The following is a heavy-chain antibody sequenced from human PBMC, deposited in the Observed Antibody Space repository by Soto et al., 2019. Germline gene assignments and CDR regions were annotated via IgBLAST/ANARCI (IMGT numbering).Heavy chain of an antibody. Sequence: QVQLVQSGAEVKKPGASVKVSCKASGYTFTSYYMHWVRQAPGQGLEWMGIINPSGGSTSYAQKFHGRVTMTRDTSTSTVYMEQRSMRSEDTAVYYCARDPVVTSSYYYYYMDVWGKGTTVTVSS. CDR2: INPSGGST. CDR1: GYTFTSYY. V-gene: IGHV1-46*03. D-gene: IGHD2-21*02. J-gene: IGHJ6*03. CDR3: ARDPVVTSSYYYYYMDV.